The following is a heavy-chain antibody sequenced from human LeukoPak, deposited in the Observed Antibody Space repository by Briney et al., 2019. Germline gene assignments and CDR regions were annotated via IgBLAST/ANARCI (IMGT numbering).Heavy chain of an antibody. CDR2: IYYSGST. V-gene: IGHV4-59*05. D-gene: IGHD4-11*01. CDR3: ARIANDYRKYYFDY. J-gene: IGHJ4*02. Sequence: SETLSLTCTVSGGSISSYYWSWIRQPAGKGLEWIGRIYYSGSTYYNPSLKSRVTISVDTSKNQFSLKLSSVTAADTAVYYCARIANDYRKYYFDYWGQGTLVTVSS. CDR1: GGSISSYY.